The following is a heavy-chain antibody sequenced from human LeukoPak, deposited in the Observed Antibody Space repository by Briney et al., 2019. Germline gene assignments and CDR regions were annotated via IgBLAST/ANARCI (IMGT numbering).Heavy chain of an antibody. Sequence: SETLSLTCAVDGGSFSDYSWSWIRQPPGKGLEWIGDVNHGGSTDYNPSLKSRITISVDTSKNQFSLRLSSVTAADTGVYCCARIGMDYYFYMDVWGKGTTVSVSS. J-gene: IGHJ6*03. CDR2: VNHGGST. V-gene: IGHV4-34*01. D-gene: IGHD1-14*01. CDR3: ARIGMDYYFYMDV. CDR1: GGSFSDYS.